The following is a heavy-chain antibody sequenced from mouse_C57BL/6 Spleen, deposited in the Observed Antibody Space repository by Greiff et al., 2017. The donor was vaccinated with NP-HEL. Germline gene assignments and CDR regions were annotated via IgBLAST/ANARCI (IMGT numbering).Heavy chain of an antibody. J-gene: IGHJ3*01. CDR2: ISGGGGNT. CDR3: ARGGSSGPFAY. V-gene: IGHV5-9*01. D-gene: IGHD3-2*02. CDR1: GFTFSSYA. Sequence: VQLKESGGGLVKPGGSLKLSCAASGFTFSSYAMSWVRQTPEKRLEWVATISGGGGNTYYPDSVKGRFTISRDNAKNTLYLQMSSLRSEDTALYYCARGGSSGPFAYWGQGTLVTGSA.